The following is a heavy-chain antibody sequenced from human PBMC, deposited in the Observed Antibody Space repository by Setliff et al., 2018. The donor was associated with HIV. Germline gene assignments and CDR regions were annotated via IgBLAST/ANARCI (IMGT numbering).Heavy chain of an antibody. CDR2: INYVGTA. J-gene: IGHJ6*02. D-gene: IGHD6-13*01. CDR3: ARKQQLRWAWMASSYYYALDV. V-gene: IGHV4-34*01. Sequence: PSETLSLTCGVDAWSLSGYLWIWVRQSSGRGLEWIGEINYVGTANYNPSLKSRVTMSIDTSKNQFSLRLSSVTAADTAVYYCARKQQLRWAWMASSYYYALDVWGPGTTVTVSS. CDR1: AWSLSGYL.